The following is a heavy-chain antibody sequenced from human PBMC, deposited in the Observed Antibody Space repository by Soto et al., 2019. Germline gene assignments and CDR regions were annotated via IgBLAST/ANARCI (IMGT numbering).Heavy chain of an antibody. CDR2: FVPMFGSA. CDR3: AREADTTGHYSGCDP. D-gene: IGHD5-18*01. J-gene: IGHJ5*02. Sequence: QVQLEQSGPELKIPGSSVKVSCKPSGTTFDSFTFSWGRQAPGQGLEWMGGFVPMFGSARIAQPFQGRVRITADASTGTGYMELSALRSEDSAVYFCAREADTTGHYSGCDPWGQGTLVTVSS. V-gene: IGHV1-69*01. CDR1: GTTFDSFT.